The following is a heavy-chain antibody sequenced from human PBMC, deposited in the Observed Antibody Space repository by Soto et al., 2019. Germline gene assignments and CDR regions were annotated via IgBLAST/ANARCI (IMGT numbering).Heavy chain of an antibody. CDR2: IYYSGST. J-gene: IGHJ4*02. V-gene: IGHV4-59*01. CDR1: GGSISSYY. Sequence: SETLSLTCTVSGGSISSYYWSWIRQPPGKGLEWIGYIYYSGSTNYNPSLKSRVTISVDTSKNQFSLKLSSVTAADTAVYYCASIAVAGRRFDYWGQGTLVTVSS. D-gene: IGHD6-19*01. CDR3: ASIAVAGRRFDY.